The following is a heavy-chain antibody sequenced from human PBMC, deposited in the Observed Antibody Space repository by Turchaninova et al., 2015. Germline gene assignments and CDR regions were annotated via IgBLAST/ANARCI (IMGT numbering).Heavy chain of an antibody. Sequence: QLQLQASGPGLVKPSETLPLPCPVPGGSISSSNYFGGWSRQPPGQGLEWSGNIYYSGSTYYNPSLKSRVTLSVDTSKNQFSLRLYSLTAADTAVYYCARDDDSTRSPAVIFDYWGQGTLVTVSS. CDR1: GGSISSSNYF. CDR2: IYYSGST. D-gene: IGHD6-19*01. J-gene: IGHJ4*02. V-gene: IGHV4-39*07. CDR3: ARDDDSTRSPAVIFDY.